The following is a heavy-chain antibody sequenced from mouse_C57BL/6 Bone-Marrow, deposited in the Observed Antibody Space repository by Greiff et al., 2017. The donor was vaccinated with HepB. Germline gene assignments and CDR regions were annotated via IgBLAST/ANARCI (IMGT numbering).Heavy chain of an antibody. J-gene: IGHJ1*03. V-gene: IGHV5-17*01. CDR2: ISSGSSTI. Sequence: EVQRVESGGGLVKPGGSLKLSCAASGFTFSDYGMHWVRQAPEKGLEWVAYISSGSSTIYYADTVKGRFTISRDNAKNTLFLQMTSLRSEDTAMYYCASDYGSSYDWYFDVWGTGTTVTVSS. CDR3: ASDYGSSYDWYFDV. D-gene: IGHD1-1*01. CDR1: GFTFSDYG.